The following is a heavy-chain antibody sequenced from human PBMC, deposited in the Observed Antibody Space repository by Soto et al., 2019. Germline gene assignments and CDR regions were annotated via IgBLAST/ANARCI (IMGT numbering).Heavy chain of an antibody. CDR1: GYTFTSYG. V-gene: IGHV1-18*04. CDR3: ATLGYCSGGSCYSTPYFDY. D-gene: IGHD2-15*01. Sequence: ASVKVSCKASGYTFTSYGISWVRQAPGQGLEWMGWISAYNGNTNYAQKLQGRVTMTTDTSTSTAHMELRSLRSDDTAVYYCATLGYCSGGSCYSTPYFDYWGQGTLVTVSS. CDR2: ISAYNGNT. J-gene: IGHJ4*02.